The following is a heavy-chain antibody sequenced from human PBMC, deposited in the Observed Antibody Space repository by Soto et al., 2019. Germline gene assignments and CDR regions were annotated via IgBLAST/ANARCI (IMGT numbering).Heavy chain of an antibody. Sequence: SGPTLVNPTETLTLTWTVSGFSLSNARMGVSWIRQPPGKALEWLAHIFSNDEKSYSTSLKSRLTISKDTSKSQVVLTMTNMDPVDTATYYCALSSRDGYFTDYWGQGTLVTVSS. V-gene: IGHV2-26*01. D-gene: IGHD5-12*01. J-gene: IGHJ4*02. CDR2: IFSNDEK. CDR3: ALSSRDGYFTDY. CDR1: GFSLSNARMG.